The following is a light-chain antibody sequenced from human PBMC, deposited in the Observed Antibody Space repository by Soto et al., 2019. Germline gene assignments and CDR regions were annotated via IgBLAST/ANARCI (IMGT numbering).Light chain of an antibody. J-gene: IGKJ1*01. V-gene: IGKV3-20*01. Sequence: EIVLTQSPATLSLSPGERATLSCRASQSVSSNLAWYQQKPGQAPRLLIYGVSNRAPGIPDRFSGSGSGTDITLTISRLEPEDFAVYYCHQSGDSPTFGQGTKVDIK. CDR3: HQSGDSPT. CDR1: QSVSSN. CDR2: GVS.